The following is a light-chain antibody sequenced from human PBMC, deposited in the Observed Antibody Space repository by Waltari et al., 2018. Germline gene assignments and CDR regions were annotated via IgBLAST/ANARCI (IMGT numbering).Light chain of an antibody. CDR2: QAS. V-gene: IGKV1-5*03. CDR1: QNVNNW. J-gene: IGKJ1*01. CDR3: QQYNSHSKT. Sequence: DSKMTQSPSTLSASLGDRVTITCRASQNVNNWLAWYQQNPGSAPKLLIYQASILETGVPSRFSGSGSGTEFTLTISSLQPDDFATYYCQQYNSHSKTFGQGTQVEIK.